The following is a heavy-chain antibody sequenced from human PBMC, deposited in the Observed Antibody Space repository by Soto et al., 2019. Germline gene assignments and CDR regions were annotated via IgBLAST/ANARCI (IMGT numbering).Heavy chain of an antibody. CDR1: SGSINSGRFY. Sequence: QVQLQESGPGLVKPSQTLFLICNVSSGSINSGRFYWNWIRQHPGKGLEWIGYISYSGTTHYNPSLKSRLTISMDTSKSQFSLNLRSVTAADTAVYYCASEGFGELWVFFYWGQGTLVTVSS. CDR2: ISYSGTT. CDR3: ASEGFGELWVFFY. J-gene: IGHJ4*02. D-gene: IGHD3-10*01. V-gene: IGHV4-31*03.